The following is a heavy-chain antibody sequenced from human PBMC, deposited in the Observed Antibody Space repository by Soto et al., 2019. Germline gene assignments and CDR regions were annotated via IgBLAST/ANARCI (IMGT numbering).Heavy chain of an antibody. D-gene: IGHD3-3*01. J-gene: IGHJ4*02. CDR2: IYCTDDK. CDR1: GFSLSPSGVG. Sequence: SGRTLVNPTQTLPLTSTFSGFSLSPSGVGVGWIRQPPGTVLAWLALIYCTDDKRYSPSLKXSITFTMDTSKSQVILTMTNMXHVGTASEFCARSVYYDFWSGYYRNFDDWGQGTMVTVSS. CDR3: ARSVYYDFWSGYYRNFDD. V-gene: IGHV2-5*01.